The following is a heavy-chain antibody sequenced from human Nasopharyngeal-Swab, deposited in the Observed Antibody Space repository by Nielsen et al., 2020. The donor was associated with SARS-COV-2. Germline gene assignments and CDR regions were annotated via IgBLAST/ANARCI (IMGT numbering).Heavy chain of an antibody. CDR3: TRDIGGKYGY. V-gene: IGHV3-30-3*01. CDR2: IAIDGSNYE. CDR1: GISFSTSV. J-gene: IGHJ4*02. Sequence: GESLKISCVGSGISFSTSVIQWVRQAPGKGLEWVAVIAIDGSNYEQYADSVKGRFTISRDNAKNTLYLQMNSLRGEDTAVYYCTRDIGGKYGYWGQGNLVTVS. D-gene: IGHD4-23*01.